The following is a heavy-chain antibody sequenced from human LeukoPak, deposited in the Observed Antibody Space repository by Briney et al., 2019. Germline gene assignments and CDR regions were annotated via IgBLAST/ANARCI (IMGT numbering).Heavy chain of an antibody. J-gene: IGHJ4*02. D-gene: IGHD1-26*01. V-gene: IGHV1-18*01. CDR2: ISAYNGNT. Sequence: ASVKVSCKASGYTFSSNGISWVRQAPGQGLEWMGWISAYNGNTNYAQKLQGRVTMTTDTSTSTAYMELRSLRSDDTAVYYCARAVRVGATQYYFDYWGQGTLVTVSS. CDR1: GYTFSSNG. CDR3: ARAVRVGATQYYFDY.